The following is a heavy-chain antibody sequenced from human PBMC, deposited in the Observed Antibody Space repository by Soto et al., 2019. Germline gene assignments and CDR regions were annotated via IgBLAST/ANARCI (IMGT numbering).Heavy chain of an antibody. Sequence: QVRLEESGGGVVQPGGSLRLSCAASGFRFSDYGMHWVRQAPGKGLEWVAVISYDGSYEYYADSVKGRFTISRDNSKNTVFLQMTSVREEDTAVFYCARGDKARGGSDLWGLGTLVTVSS. CDR2: ISYDGSYE. D-gene: IGHD5-12*01. V-gene: IGHV3-30*03. CDR3: ARGDKARGGSDL. J-gene: IGHJ4*02. CDR1: GFRFSDYG.